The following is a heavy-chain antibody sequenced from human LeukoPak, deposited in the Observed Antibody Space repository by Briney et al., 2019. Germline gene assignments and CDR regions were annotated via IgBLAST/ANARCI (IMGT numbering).Heavy chain of an antibody. D-gene: IGHD3-10*01. CDR2: IYHSGST. CDR3: ASTIMVRGANSHAFDI. CDR1: GGSISSSNW. V-gene: IGHV4-4*02. J-gene: IGHJ3*02. Sequence: PSETLSLTCAVSGGSISSSNWWSWVRQPPGKGLEWIGEIYHSGSTNYNPSLKSRVTISVDKSKNQFSLKLSSVTAADTAVYYCASTIMVRGANSHAFDIWGQGTMVTVSS.